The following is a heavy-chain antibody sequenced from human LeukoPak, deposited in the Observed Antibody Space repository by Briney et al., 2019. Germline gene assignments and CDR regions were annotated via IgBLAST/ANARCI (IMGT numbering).Heavy chain of an antibody. D-gene: IGHD3-9*01. CDR2: INWNGGDT. CDR3: AKGGGYFDWSGYYMDV. V-gene: IGHV3-20*04. J-gene: IGHJ6*03. Sequence: GGSLRLSCAASGFTFDEYHMSWVRQVPGKGLEWVSGINWNGGDTGYADSVKGRFTISRDNAKNSLYLQMNSLRTEDTALYYCAKGGGYFDWSGYYMDVWGKGTTVTVSS. CDR1: GFTFDEYH.